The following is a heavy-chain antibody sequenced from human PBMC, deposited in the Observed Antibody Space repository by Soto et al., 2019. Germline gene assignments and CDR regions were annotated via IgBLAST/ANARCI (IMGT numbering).Heavy chain of an antibody. J-gene: IGHJ5*02. CDR2: IYYRGST. CDR3: ARGIYERFDP. V-gene: IGHV4-61*01. Sequence: PSETLSLTCTVSGGSVSSGSYYWSWIRQPPGKGLEWIGYIYYRGSTNYNPSLKNRVTISVDTSKNQFSLKLSSVTAADTAVYYCARGIYERFDPWGQGTLVTVSS. D-gene: IGHD3-3*01. CDR1: GGSVSSGSYY.